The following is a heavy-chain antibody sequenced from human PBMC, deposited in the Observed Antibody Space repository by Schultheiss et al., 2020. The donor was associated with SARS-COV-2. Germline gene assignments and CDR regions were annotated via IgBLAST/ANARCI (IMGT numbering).Heavy chain of an antibody. CDR3: ARYIVVVPAATTTGRDYYYGMDV. Sequence: ASVKVSCKASGYTFTSYGISWVRQAPGQGLEWMGWINPNSGGTSYAQKFQGRVTMTRDTSASTAYMELSSLRSEDTAVYYCARYIVVVPAATTTGRDYYYGMDVWGQGTTVTVSS. V-gene: IGHV1-18*01. CDR1: GYTFTSYG. CDR2: INPNSGGT. D-gene: IGHD2-2*01. J-gene: IGHJ6*02.